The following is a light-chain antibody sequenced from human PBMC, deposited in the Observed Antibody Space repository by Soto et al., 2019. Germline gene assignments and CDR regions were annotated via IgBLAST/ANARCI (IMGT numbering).Light chain of an antibody. V-gene: IGLV2-14*01. J-gene: IGLJ1*01. Sequence: QSALTQPASVSGSPGQSITISCTGTSSDVGGYNDVSWYQQHPGKAPKLMIYEVSNRPSGVSNHFSGSKSGNTASLTISGLQAEDEADSYCSSYTSSSIDYVFGTGTKLTVL. CDR2: EVS. CDR3: SSYTSSSIDYV. CDR1: SSDVGGYND.